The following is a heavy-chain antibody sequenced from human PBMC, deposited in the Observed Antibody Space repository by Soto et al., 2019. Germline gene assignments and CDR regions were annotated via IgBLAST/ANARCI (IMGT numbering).Heavy chain of an antibody. J-gene: IGHJ4*02. CDR2: IWYDGSKK. Sequence: QVQLVESGGGVVQSGRSLRLSCVASGFTFSSHAMHWVRQAPGKGLEWVAVIWYDGSKKYYADSVKGRFTVARDDSKNTLYLQMNSLRVEDTAVYYCARDPGYSNYDFDYWGQGTLVTVPP. CDR1: GFTFSSHA. D-gene: IGHD5-12*01. CDR3: ARDPGYSNYDFDY. V-gene: IGHV3-33*01.